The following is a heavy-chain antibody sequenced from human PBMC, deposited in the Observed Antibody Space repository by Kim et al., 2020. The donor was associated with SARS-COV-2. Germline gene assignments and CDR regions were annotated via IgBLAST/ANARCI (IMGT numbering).Heavy chain of an antibody. V-gene: IGHV3-74*01. CDR2: IYSDGSGT. J-gene: IGHJ4*01. Sequence: GGSLRLPCAASGFTFSRYWMHWVRQPPGKGLVWVSRIYSDGSGTSYADSVKGRFTISRDNAKNTLYLQMNSLRAEDTALYYCARRAVDSSGTYYFDYWG. D-gene: IGHD3-22*01. CDR3: ARRAVDSSGTYYFDY. CDR1: GFTFSRYW.